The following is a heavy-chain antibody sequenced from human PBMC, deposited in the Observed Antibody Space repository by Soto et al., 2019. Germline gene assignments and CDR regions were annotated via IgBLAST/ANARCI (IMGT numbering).Heavy chain of an antibody. V-gene: IGHV3-64D*06. CDR2: ISSNGGST. J-gene: IGHJ6*02. CDR1: VFTVSIYA. CDR3: VKDTGKLNCMDG. D-gene: IGHD1-1*01. Sequence: PXGVLRLSRSSSVFTVSIYAMHWVGQARGKGLEYVSAISSNGGSTYYADSVKGRFTISRDNSKNTLYLQMSSLRAEDTAVYYCVKDTGKLNCMDGWGQGTTVTVS.